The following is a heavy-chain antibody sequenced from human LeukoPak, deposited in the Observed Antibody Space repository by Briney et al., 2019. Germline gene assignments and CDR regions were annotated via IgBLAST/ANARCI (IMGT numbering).Heavy chain of an antibody. V-gene: IGHV4-4*09. J-gene: IGHJ5*02. Sequence: PSETLSLTRSLSGGSLSRYYRSWLRPPPRKGLEWVGYIYATGSTNYNPSLKSRVTISVDTSKNQFSLNLRSVTAADTAVYYCARHGSVRSPLGPWGQGTLVTVSS. D-gene: IGHD3-10*01. CDR3: ARHGSVRSPLGP. CDR1: GGSLSRYY. CDR2: IYATGST.